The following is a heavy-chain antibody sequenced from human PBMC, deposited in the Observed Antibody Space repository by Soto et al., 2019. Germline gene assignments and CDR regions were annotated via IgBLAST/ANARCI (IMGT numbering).Heavy chain of an antibody. J-gene: IGHJ1*01. CDR2: IIPIFGTA. V-gene: IGHV1-69*13. Sequence: ASVKVSCKASGGTFSSYAISCVRQAPGQGLEWMGGIIPIFGTANYAQKFQGRVTITADESTSTAYMELSSLRSEDTAVYYCARGLLGSGSSPYFQHWGQGTLLTVSS. CDR3: ARGLLGSGSSPYFQH. CDR1: GGTFSSYA. D-gene: IGHD3-22*01.